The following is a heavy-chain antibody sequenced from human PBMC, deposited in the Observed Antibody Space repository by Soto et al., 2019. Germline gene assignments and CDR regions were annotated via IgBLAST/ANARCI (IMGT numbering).Heavy chain of an antibody. CDR1: GGSISSGGYY. CDR3: ARAYDYVWGSYRYYYYYGMDV. V-gene: IGHV4-31*03. CDR2: IYYSVST. J-gene: IGHJ6*02. Sequence: QVQLQESGPGLVKPSQTLSLTCTVSGGSISSGGYYWSWIRQHPGKGLEWIGYIYYSVSTYYNPSLKSRVTISVDTSKNQFSLKLSSVTAADTAVYYCARAYDYVWGSYRYYYYYGMDVWGQGTTVTVSS. D-gene: IGHD3-16*02.